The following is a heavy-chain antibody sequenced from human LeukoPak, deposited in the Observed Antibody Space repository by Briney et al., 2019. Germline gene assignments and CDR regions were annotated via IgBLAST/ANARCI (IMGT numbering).Heavy chain of an antibody. CDR2: ISRDGSST. CDR1: GFTFRNHW. Sequence: AGGSLRLSCAASGFTFRNHWMHWVRQTPGKGLVWVSRISRDGSSTTYADSVKGRFTISRDNAKNTLYLQINHLRAEYTAMYYCARDQRVTGRPDIDYWGQGTLVIVSS. J-gene: IGHJ4*02. CDR3: ARDQRVTGRPDIDY. D-gene: IGHD6-6*01. V-gene: IGHV3-74*03.